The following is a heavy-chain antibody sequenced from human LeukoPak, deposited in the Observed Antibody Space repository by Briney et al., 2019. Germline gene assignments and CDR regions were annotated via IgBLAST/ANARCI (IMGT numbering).Heavy chain of an antibody. J-gene: IGHJ6*03. Sequence: HPGGSLRLSCAASGFTFSSYWMIWVRQAPGKGLEWVANIKQDGSEKYYVDSVKGRFTISRDNAKNSLYLQMNSLRAEDTAVYYCARQDIVVVPAAIFIRNYYYMDVWGKGTTVTVSS. V-gene: IGHV3-7*01. CDR2: IKQDGSEK. CDR3: ARQDIVVVPAAIFIRNYYYMDV. D-gene: IGHD2-2*02. CDR1: GFTFSSYW.